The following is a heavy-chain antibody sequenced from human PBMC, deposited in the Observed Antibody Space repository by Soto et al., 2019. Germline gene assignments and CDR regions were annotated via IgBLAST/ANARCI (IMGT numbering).Heavy chain of an antibody. D-gene: IGHD1-1*01. CDR1: GYTFTSYQ. CDR3: ARLVNWKAVFDS. Sequence: QVQLVKSGAEVKKPGASVKVSCKASGYTFTSYQMHCMRQAPRQGLEWMGLIYTSDGSATHAQKFQGRVTMTRDNATSTVHMELSSLKSEDTAMYFCARLVNWKAVFDSWVQGTMVTVSS. J-gene: IGHJ1*01. CDR2: IYTSDGSA. V-gene: IGHV1-46*01.